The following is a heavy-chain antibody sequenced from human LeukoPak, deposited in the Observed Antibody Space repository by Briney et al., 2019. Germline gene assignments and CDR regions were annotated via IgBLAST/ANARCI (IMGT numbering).Heavy chain of an antibody. CDR3: ARQPDSSLLWFGELPSYYYGMDV. V-gene: IGHV4-4*02. CDR1: GGSISSSNW. Sequence: SETLSLTCAVSGGSISSSNWWSWVRQPPGKGLEWIGYIYYSGSTNYNPSLKSRVTISVDTSKNRFSLKLSSVTAADTAVYYCARQPDSSLLWFGELPSYYYGMDVWGQGTTVTVSS. CDR2: IYYSGST. J-gene: IGHJ6*02. D-gene: IGHD3-10*01.